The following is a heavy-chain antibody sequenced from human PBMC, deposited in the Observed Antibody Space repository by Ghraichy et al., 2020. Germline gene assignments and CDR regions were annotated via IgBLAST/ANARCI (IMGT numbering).Heavy chain of an antibody. D-gene: IGHD6-25*01. Sequence: LSLTCAASGMTFSAYGMHWVRQAPGRGLEWVARLEPDGSDQRYVDSVKGRFTISRDNSKNTLYLQMHSLRDDDTAIYYCVRRRSGDGYGVDVWGQGTTVTVSS. CDR3: VRRRSGDGYGVDV. V-gene: IGHV3-33*01. CDR2: LEPDGSDQ. J-gene: IGHJ6*02. CDR1: GMTFSAYG.